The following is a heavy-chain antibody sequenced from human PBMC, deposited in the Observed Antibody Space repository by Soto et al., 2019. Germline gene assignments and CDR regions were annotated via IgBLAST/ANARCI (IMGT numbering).Heavy chain of an antibody. CDR1: GDSVSNDNYY. Sequence: SETLSLTCAVSGDSVSNDNYYWSWIRQPPGKGLEWIGYIYYSGTTNYNSYLKSRLSLSVDMPKNQFSLKLASVTAADTAVYYCARATGTLRSRNCDYWGQGSLVTVSS. D-gene: IGHD1-1*01. V-gene: IGHV4-61*01. CDR2: IYYSGTT. J-gene: IGHJ4*02. CDR3: ARATGTLRSRNCDY.